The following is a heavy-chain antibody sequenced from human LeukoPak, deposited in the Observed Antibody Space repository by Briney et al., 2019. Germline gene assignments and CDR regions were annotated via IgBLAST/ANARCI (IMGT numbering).Heavy chain of an antibody. J-gene: IGHJ4*02. CDR3: ARQPIVGATYFDY. CDR2: IYPGDSDT. CDR1: GYSFTSHW. Sequence: GESLKISCKVSGYSFTSHWIGWVRQMPGKGLEWMGIIYPGDSDTRYSPSFQGQVTISVGKSTRTAYLQWSSPKASDTATYYCARQPIVGATYFDYWGQGTLVTVSS. V-gene: IGHV5-51*01. D-gene: IGHD1-26*01.